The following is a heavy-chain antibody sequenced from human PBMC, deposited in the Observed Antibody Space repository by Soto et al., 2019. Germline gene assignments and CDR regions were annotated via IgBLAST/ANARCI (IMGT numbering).Heavy chain of an antibody. D-gene: IGHD4-17*01. CDR1: GYTFTTYY. J-gene: IGHJ6*02. CDR2: IKPSGGST. Sequence: QVQLVQSGAEVKKPGASVKVSCKASGYTFTTYYMHWLRQAPGQGLAWMAIIKPSGGSTNSAQKFQGRVTMTRDTSTSTVYMELSSMRSEDTAVYYCARATVTTTSYYYCNCMDVWGQGTTVTVSS. V-gene: IGHV1-46*01. CDR3: ARATVTTTSYYYCNCMDV.